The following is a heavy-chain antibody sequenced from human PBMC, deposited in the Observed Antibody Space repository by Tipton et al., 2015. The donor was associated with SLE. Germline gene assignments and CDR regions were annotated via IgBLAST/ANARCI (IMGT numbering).Heavy chain of an antibody. CDR2: IYYSGST. D-gene: IGHD3-22*01. CDR3: ARHDYDDNGYYSHYFDY. CDR1: GGSISSSSYY. Sequence: TLSLTCTVSGGSISSSSYYWGWIRQPPGKGLEWIGSIYYSGSTYYNPSLKSRVTISVDTSKNQFSLKLSSVTAADTAVYYCARHDYDDNGYYSHYFDYWGQGTLVTVSS. J-gene: IGHJ4*02. V-gene: IGHV4-39*01.